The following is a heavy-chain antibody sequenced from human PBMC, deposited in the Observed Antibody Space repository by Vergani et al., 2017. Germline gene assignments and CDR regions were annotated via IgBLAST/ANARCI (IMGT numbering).Heavy chain of an antibody. CDR1: GYSISSGYY. D-gene: IGHD3-22*01. Sequence: QVQLQQWGPGLVKPSETLSLTCTVSGYSISSGYYWGWIRQPPGKGLEWIGSIYHSGITYYNPSLKSRVTISVDTSKNPFSLKLSSVTAADTAVYYCARVVSYYDSSSYWTEMDYWGRGTLVTVSS. CDR2: IYHSGIT. J-gene: IGHJ4*02. CDR3: ARVVSYYDSSSYWTEMDY. V-gene: IGHV4-38-2*02.